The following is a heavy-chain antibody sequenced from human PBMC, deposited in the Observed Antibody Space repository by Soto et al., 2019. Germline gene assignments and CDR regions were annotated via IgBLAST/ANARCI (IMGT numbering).Heavy chain of an antibody. Sequence: GASVKVSCKASGYTFTSYDINWVRQATGQGLEYLGWMNPNSGNTGYVQKFQGRVTMTRDTSISTAYMELSSLRSEDTAVYYCARVKGSGYHNWFDPWGQGTLVTVSS. CDR1: GYTFTSYD. CDR2: MNPNSGNT. D-gene: IGHD3-22*01. V-gene: IGHV1-8*01. CDR3: ARVKGSGYHNWFDP. J-gene: IGHJ5*02.